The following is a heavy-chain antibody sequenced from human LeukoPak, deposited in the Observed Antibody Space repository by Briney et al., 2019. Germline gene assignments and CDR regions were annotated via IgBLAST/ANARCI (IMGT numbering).Heavy chain of an antibody. Sequence: GESLKISCKGSGYSFTSYWIGWVRQMPGKGLEWMGIIYPGDSDTRYSPSFQGQVTISADKSISTAYLQWSSLKASDTAMYYCARLLVPAAIWGRNWFDPWGQGTLVTVSS. CDR2: IYPGDSDT. V-gene: IGHV5-51*01. CDR1: GYSFTSYW. J-gene: IGHJ5*02. D-gene: IGHD2-2*02. CDR3: ARLLVPAAIWGRNWFDP.